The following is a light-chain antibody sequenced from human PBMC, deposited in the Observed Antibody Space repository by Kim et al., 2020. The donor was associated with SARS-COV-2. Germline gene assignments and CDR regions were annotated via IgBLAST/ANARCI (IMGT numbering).Light chain of an antibody. V-gene: IGLV3-1*01. J-gene: IGLJ2*01. CDR2: QDT. CDR3: QAWDSGTAVV. CDR1: KLGDKY. Sequence: VSPGQTASFTCSGDKLGDKYVFWYQQKPGQSPVLVIYQDTKRPSGIPERFSASNSGNTATLTISGTQATDEADYYCQAWDSGTAVVFGGGTQLTVL.